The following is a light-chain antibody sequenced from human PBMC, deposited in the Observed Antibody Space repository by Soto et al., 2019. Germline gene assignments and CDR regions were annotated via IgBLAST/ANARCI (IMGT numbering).Light chain of an antibody. CDR1: SGHSNYA. Sequence: QPVLTQSPSASASLGASVKLTCTLSSGHSNYAIAWHQQQSEKGPRYLMKLNSDGSHSKGDGIPDRFSGSSSGAERYLTISGLQYEDEADYYCHTWGSGIVVFGGGTKLTVL. V-gene: IGLV4-69*01. CDR2: LNSDGSH. CDR3: HTWGSGIVV. J-gene: IGLJ2*01.